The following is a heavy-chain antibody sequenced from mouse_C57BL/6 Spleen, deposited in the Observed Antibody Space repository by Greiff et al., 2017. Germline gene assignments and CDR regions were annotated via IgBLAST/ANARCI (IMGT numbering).Heavy chain of an antibody. V-gene: IGHV1-42*01. CDR3: ARPSYYSNYVGARDY. CDR1: GYSFTGYY. D-gene: IGHD2-5*01. J-gene: IGHJ4*01. CDR2: INPSTGGT. Sequence: VQLQQSGPELVKPGASVKISCKASGYSFTGYYMNWVKPSPEKSLEWIGEINPSTGGTTYNQKFKAKATLTVDKSSSTAYMQLKSLTSEDSAVYYCARPSYYSNYVGARDYWGQGTSVTVSS.